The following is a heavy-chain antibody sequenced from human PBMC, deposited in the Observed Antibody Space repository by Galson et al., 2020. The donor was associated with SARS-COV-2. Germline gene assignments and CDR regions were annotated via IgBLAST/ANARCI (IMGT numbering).Heavy chain of an antibody. D-gene: IGHD2-2*01. J-gene: IGHJ4*02. CDR1: GFTFGDYA. CDR2: IRSKAYGGTT. Sequence: TGGSLRLSCTASGFTFGDYAMSWVRQAPGKGLEWVGFIRSKAYGGTTEYAASVKGRFTISRDDSKSIAYLQMNSLKTDDTAVYYCTRDPMPLKDYFDYWGQGTLVTVSS. CDR3: TRDPMPLKDYFDY. V-gene: IGHV3-49*04.